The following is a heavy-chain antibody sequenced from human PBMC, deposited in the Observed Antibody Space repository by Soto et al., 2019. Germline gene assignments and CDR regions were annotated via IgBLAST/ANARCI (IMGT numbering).Heavy chain of an antibody. CDR1: GFTFSSYA. J-gene: IGHJ4*02. CDR2: ISGSGGST. Sequence: GGSLRLSCAASGFTFSSYAMSWVRQAPGKGLEWVSAISGSGGSTYYADSVKGRFTISRDNSKNTLYLQMNSLRAEDTAVYYCAKDSESRWSARYGDSFYFDYWGQGTLVTVSS. D-gene: IGHD4-17*01. CDR3: AKDSESRWSARYGDSFYFDY. V-gene: IGHV3-23*01.